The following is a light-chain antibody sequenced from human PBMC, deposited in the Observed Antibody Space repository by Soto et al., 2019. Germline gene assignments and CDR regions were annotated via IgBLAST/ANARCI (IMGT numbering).Light chain of an antibody. CDR3: QQTYSNFVS. CDR1: QTISTY. V-gene: IGKV1-39*01. CDR2: DAS. Sequence: DIQMTQSPSSLSASVGDRVTITCRSSQTISTYLQWFHQKPGKAPNLLIYDASSLQTGVPSRFSSSGSGTDFTLNISSLQPEDFGTYYCQQTYSNFVSFGGGTRVEMK. J-gene: IGKJ4*01.